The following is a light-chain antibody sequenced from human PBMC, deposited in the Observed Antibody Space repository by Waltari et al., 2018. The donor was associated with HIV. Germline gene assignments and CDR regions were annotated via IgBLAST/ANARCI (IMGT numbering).Light chain of an antibody. CDR1: SSDVGGYNY. V-gene: IGLV2-14*01. J-gene: IGLJ3*02. CDR3: CSYTSTSSFVM. Sequence: QSALTQPASVSGSPGQSITISCTGTSSDVGGYNYVSWYQQHPGKGPKLIIYDVSNRPSGFSNRFSGSKSGNTASLTISGLQAEDEADYYCCSYTSTSSFVMFGGGTKLTVV. CDR2: DVS.